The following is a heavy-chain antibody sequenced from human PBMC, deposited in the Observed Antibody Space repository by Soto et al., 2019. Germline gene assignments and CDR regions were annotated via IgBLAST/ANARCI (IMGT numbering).Heavy chain of an antibody. J-gene: IGHJ4*02. V-gene: IGHV3-48*04. CDR2: TSDSSNTI. Sequence: EVQLVESGGGLVQPGGSLRLSCAASGFTFNSHTMNWVRQAPGKGLEWLSYTSDSSNTIYYADSVKGRFTISRDNAKNSLYLQMNSLRAEDTAVYYCTRELGYWGQGTLVTVSA. CDR3: TRELGY. CDR1: GFTFNSHT.